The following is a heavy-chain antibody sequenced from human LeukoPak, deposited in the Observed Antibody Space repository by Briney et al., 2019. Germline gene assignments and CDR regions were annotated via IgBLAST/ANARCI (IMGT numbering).Heavy chain of an antibody. CDR3: ARCSGGSCWVRY. CDR2: MNPNSGNT. D-gene: IGHD2-15*01. Sequence: ASVKVSCKASGYTFTSYDINWVRQATGQGLEWMGWMNPNSGNTGYAQKFQGRVTMTRNTSISTAYMELSSLRSEDTAVYHCARCSGGSCWVRYWGQGTLVTVSS. V-gene: IGHV1-8*01. J-gene: IGHJ4*02. CDR1: GYTFTSYD.